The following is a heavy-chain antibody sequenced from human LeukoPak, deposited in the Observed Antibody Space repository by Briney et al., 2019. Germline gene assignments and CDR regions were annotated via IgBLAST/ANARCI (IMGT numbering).Heavy chain of an antibody. J-gene: IGHJ4*02. V-gene: IGHV1-69*05. CDR3: ARTDRPYYDFWSRYYGSGGYFDY. Sequence: GSSVKVSCKASGGTFSSYAISWVRQAPGQGLEWMGGIIPIFGTANYAQKFQGRVTITTDESTSTAYMELSSLRSEDTAVYYCARTDRPYYDFWSRYYGSGGYFDYWGQGTLVTVSS. CDR1: GGTFSSYA. D-gene: IGHD3-3*01. CDR2: IIPIFGTA.